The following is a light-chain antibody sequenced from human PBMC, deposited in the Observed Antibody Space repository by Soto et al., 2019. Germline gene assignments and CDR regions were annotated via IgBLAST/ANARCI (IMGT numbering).Light chain of an antibody. CDR1: TGSIARNY. CDR2: EDN. CDR3: QSYDSNNRGV. J-gene: IGLJ3*02. V-gene: IGLV6-57*01. Sequence: NFMLTQPHSVSESPGKTVTIPCTRSTGSIARNYVQWYQQRPGSSPTTVIFEDNKRPSGVPDRFSGSIDSSSNSASLTISGLKTEDEADYYCQSYDSNNRGVFGGGTKLTVL.